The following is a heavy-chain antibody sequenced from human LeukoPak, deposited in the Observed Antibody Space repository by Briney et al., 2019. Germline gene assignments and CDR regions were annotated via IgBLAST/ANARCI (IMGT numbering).Heavy chain of an antibody. Sequence: ASVKVSCKASGYTFTGYYMHWVRQAPGQGLEWMGWINPNSGGTNYAQKFQGRVTMTRDTSISTAYMELSRLRSDDTAVYYCAREAIPGPSYSSGWYYFGFDPWGQGTLVTVSS. CDR2: INPNSGGT. V-gene: IGHV1-2*02. D-gene: IGHD6-19*01. J-gene: IGHJ5*02. CDR1: GYTFTGYY. CDR3: AREAIPGPSYSSGWYYFGFDP.